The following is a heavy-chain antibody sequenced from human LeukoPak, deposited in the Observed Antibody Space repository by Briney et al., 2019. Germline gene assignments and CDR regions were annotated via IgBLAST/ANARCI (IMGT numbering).Heavy chain of an antibody. CDR1: GFTFSNYW. CDR3: AKGGATICDN. Sequence: PRGSLRLSCAASGFTFSNYWMHWVRQAPGKGLVWVSRINSNGSSTNYADSVKGRFTISRDNAKNTLYLQMSSLRAEDTAVYYCAKGGATICDNWGQGTLVTVSS. CDR2: INSNGSST. J-gene: IGHJ4*02. D-gene: IGHD5-12*01. V-gene: IGHV3-74*01.